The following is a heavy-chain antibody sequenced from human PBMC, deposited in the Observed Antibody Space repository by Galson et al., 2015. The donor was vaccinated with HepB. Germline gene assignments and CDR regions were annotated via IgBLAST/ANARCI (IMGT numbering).Heavy chain of an antibody. D-gene: IGHD6-13*01. V-gene: IGHV3-9*01. J-gene: IGHJ4*02. Sequence: SLRLSCAASGFTFDDYAMHWVRQAPGKGLEWVSGISWNSGSIGYADSVKGRFTISRDNAKNSLYLQMNSLRAEDTALYYCAKAIRPFKYSSSPPPFDYWGQGTLVTVSS. CDR2: ISWNSGSI. CDR1: GFTFDDYA. CDR3: AKAIRPFKYSSSPPPFDY.